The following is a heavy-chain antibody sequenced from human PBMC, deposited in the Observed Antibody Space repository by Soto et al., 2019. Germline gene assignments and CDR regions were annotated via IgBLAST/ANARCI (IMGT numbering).Heavy chain of an antibody. Sequence: EVQLLASGGGLVQPGGYLRLSCAASGFTFSSFSLSWVRQAPGKGLEWVSGISGLGGSIYYADSVKGRFTISRDNSKNTLYLQMNSLRAEDTAVYYCSKSNGDTWECYCFDFWGQGALVTVSS. V-gene: IGHV3-23*01. CDR3: SKSNGDTWECYCFDF. J-gene: IGHJ4*02. D-gene: IGHD2-8*01. CDR2: ISGLGGSI. CDR1: GFTFSSFS.